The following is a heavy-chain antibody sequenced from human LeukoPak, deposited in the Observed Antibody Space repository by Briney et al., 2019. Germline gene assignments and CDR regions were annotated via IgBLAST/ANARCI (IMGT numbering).Heavy chain of an antibody. CDR3: AREGYDILTGYPNNWFDP. CDR2: ITHSGST. D-gene: IGHD3-9*01. V-gene: IGHV4-34*01. J-gene: IGHJ5*02. Sequence: ASETLSLTCAVYGGSFSGYYWSWIRQPPGKGLEWIGEITHSGSTNYNPSLKSRVTISVDTSKNQLSLKLSSVTAADTAVYYCAREGYDILTGYPNNWFDPWGQGTLVAVSS. CDR1: GGSFSGYY.